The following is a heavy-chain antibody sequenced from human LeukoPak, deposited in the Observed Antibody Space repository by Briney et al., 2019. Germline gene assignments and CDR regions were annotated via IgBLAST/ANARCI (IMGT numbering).Heavy chain of an antibody. Sequence: GGSLRLSCAASGFTFSSYGMHWVRHAPGKGLEWVALISFDGSDKFYADSVKGRFTISRDNSKNSLYLQMNSLRTEDTAVYYCAKDRSVTTTFDYWGQGTLVTVSS. J-gene: IGHJ4*02. CDR2: ISFDGSDK. CDR1: GFTFSSYG. D-gene: IGHD4-17*01. V-gene: IGHV3-30*18. CDR3: AKDRSVTTTFDY.